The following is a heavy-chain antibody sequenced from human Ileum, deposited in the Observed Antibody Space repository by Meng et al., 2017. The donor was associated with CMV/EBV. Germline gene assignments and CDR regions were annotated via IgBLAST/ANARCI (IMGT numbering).Heavy chain of an antibody. Sequence: TCVGHGVSFSGSYRSWVRQPPGKGLEWIGEIDHRRATNCNLSLKSRVSFSVETSKNHFSLKLRSVTAADTAVYYCARGGSWPTKFDYWDQGALVTVSS. D-gene: IGHD6-13*01. CDR3: ARGGSWPTKFDY. J-gene: IGHJ4*02. V-gene: IGHV4-34*01. CDR1: GVSFSGSY. CDR2: IDHRRAT.